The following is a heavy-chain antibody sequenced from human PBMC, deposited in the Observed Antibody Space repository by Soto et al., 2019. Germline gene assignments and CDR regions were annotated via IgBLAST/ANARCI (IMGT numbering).Heavy chain of an antibody. CDR2: ISGSGGCT. V-gene: IGHV3-23*01. Sequence: GGSLRLSCVTSGFTFNNSAISWVRQAPGKGLEWVSPISGSGGCTYHADSVKGRFTISRDNFKSSLYLQMSSLRAEDTAVYYCAKGKISTTTYTSFDSWGQGTLVTVSS. CDR3: AKGKISTTTYTSFDS. J-gene: IGHJ5*01. D-gene: IGHD1-26*01. CDR1: GFTFNNSA.